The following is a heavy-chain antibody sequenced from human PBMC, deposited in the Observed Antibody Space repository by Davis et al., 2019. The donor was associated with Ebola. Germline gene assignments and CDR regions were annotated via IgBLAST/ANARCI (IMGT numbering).Heavy chain of an antibody. V-gene: IGHV3-21*01. CDR3: AGGYCSGGSCYDWYFDL. J-gene: IGHJ2*01. Sequence: PGGSLRLSCAASGFTFSSYAMSWVRQAPGKGLEWVSSISSSSSYIYYADSVKGRFTISRDNAKNSLYLQMNSLRAEDTAVYYCAGGYCSGGSCYDWYFDLWGRGTLVTVSS. CDR2: ISSSSSYI. CDR1: GFTFSSYA. D-gene: IGHD2-15*01.